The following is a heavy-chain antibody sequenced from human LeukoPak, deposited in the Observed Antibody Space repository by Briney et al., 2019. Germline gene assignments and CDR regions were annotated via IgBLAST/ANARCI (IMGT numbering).Heavy chain of an antibody. D-gene: IGHD3-10*01. Sequence: GGSLRLSCAASGFSFSNYEMDWVRQAPGKGLEWVSYISSSGTTIYYAASVKGRFTISRDNAKNSLYLQMNSLRAEDTAVYYCARGSQSMIRGVIPYYAMDVWGQGTTVTASS. V-gene: IGHV3-48*03. CDR2: ISSSGTTI. CDR3: ARGSQSMIRGVIPYYAMDV. CDR1: GFSFSNYE. J-gene: IGHJ6*02.